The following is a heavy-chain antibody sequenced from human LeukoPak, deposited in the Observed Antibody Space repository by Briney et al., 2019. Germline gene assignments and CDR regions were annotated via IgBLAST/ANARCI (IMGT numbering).Heavy chain of an antibody. CDR1: GFTFSSYS. Sequence: GGSLRLSCAASGFTFSSYSMNWVRQAPGKGLEWVSSISSSGSYIYYADSVKGRFTISRDNAKNLLYLQMNSLRAEDTAVYYCARGATRGKYDFDYWGQGILVTVSS. CDR2: ISSSGSYI. J-gene: IGHJ4*02. D-gene: IGHD2-2*01. CDR3: ARGATRGKYDFDY. V-gene: IGHV3-21*01.